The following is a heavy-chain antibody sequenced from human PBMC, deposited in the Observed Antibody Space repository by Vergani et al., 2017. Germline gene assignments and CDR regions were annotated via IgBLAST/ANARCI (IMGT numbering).Heavy chain of an antibody. J-gene: IGHJ3*02. CDR2: LSASDRRT. V-gene: IGHV3-23*01. CDR1: GFTFIMHA. D-gene: IGHD6-19*01. Sequence: EVQLLESGGDLVQPGGSLRLSCAASGFTFIMHAMSWVRQAPGKGLEWVSTLSASDRRTHYADSVKGRFTIARDISKNTLFLHMNSLRPEDTAVYYCAKVGRSEGAGTFGAFDIWGQGTMVTDSS. CDR3: AKVGRSEGAGTFGAFDI.